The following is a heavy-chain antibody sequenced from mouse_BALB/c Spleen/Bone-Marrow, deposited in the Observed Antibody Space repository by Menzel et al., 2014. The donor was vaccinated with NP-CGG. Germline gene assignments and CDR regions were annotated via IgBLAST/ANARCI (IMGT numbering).Heavy chain of an antibody. D-gene: IGHD2-13*01. CDR3: ARRDYSCAY. Sequence: VQLQESGAELVRPGTSVKVSCKASGYAFXNYLIEWVKQRPGQGLEWIGVINPGSGGTNYNEKFKGKATLTADKSSSTAYVQLNSLTSDDTAVYFCARRDYSCAYWGQGTLDTVSA. CDR1: GYAFXNYL. V-gene: IGHV1-54*01. J-gene: IGHJ3*01. CDR2: INPGSGGT.